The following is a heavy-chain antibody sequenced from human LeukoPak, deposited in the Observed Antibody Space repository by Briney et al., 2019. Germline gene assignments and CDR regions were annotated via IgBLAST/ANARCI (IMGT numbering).Heavy chain of an antibody. V-gene: IGHV4-59*01. J-gene: IGHJ6*03. D-gene: IGHD5-24*01. CDR3: ARALGGRWLQYLDYYYYYMDV. CDR1: GGSISSYY. Sequence: SETLSLTCTVSGGSISSYYWSWIRQPPGKGLEWIGYIYYSGSTNYNPSLKSRVTISVDTSKNQFSLKLSSVTAADTAVYYCARALGGRWLQYLDYYYYYMDVWGKGTTVTVSS. CDR2: IYYSGST.